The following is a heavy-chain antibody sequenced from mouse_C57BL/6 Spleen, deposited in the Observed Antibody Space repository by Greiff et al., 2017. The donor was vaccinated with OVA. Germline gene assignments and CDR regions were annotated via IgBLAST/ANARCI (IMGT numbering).Heavy chain of an antibody. CDR2: IYPGDGDT. Sequence: QVQLQQSGPELVKPGASVKISCKASGYAFSSSWMNWVKQRPGKGLEWIGRIYPGDGDTNYNGKFKGKATLTADKSSSTAYMQLSSLTSEDSAVYFCARKANDYLTKYFDVWGTGTTVTVSS. D-gene: IGHD2-4*01. V-gene: IGHV1-82*01. CDR1: GYAFSSSW. CDR3: ARKANDYLTKYFDV. J-gene: IGHJ1*03.